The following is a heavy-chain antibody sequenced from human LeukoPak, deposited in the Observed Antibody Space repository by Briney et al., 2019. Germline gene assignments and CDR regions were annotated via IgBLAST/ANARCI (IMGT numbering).Heavy chain of an antibody. CDR3: ARVYSGYGPFDY. CDR2: INSDGSST. V-gene: IGHV3-74*01. D-gene: IGHD5-12*01. CDR1: GFTSSSYW. Sequence: QTGGSLRLSCAASGFTSSSYWMHWVRQAPGKGLVWVSRINSDGSSTSHADSVKGRFTISRDNAKNTLYLQMNSLRAEDTAVYYCARVYSGYGPFDYWGQGTLVTVSS. J-gene: IGHJ4*02.